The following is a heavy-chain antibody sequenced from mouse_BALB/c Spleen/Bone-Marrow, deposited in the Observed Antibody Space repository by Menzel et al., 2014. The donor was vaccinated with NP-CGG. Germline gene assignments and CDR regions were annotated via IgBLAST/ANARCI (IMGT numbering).Heavy chain of an antibody. CDR2: INPDSSTI. CDR3: ARLNYYGNSFV. CDR1: GFDFSRYW. Sequence: EVKLMESGGGLVQPGGSLKLSCAASGFDFSRYWMSWVRQAPGKGLEWIGEINPDSSTINYTPSLKDKFIISRDNAKNTLYLQMSKVRSEDTALYYCARLNYYGNSFVWGAGTTVTVSS. D-gene: IGHD1-1*01. J-gene: IGHJ1*01. V-gene: IGHV4-1*02.